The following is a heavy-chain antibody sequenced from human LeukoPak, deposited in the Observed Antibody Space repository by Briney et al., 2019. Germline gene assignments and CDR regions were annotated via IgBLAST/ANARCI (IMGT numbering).Heavy chain of an antibody. J-gene: IGHJ6*02. CDR3: AKDGNVYGGNGDYYYGMDV. Sequence: PGGSLRLSCAASGFTFDDYAMHWVRQAPGKGLEWVPGISWNSGSIGYADSVKGRFTISRDNAKNSLYLQMNSLRAEDTALYYCAKDGNVYGGNGDYYYGMDVWGQGTTVTVSS. CDR1: GFTFDDYA. D-gene: IGHD4-23*01. V-gene: IGHV3-9*01. CDR2: ISWNSGSI.